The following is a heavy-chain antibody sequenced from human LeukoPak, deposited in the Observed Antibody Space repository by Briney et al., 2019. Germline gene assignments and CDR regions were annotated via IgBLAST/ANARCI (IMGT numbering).Heavy chain of an antibody. D-gene: IGHD3-22*01. V-gene: IGHV3-30*14. J-gene: IGHJ4*02. CDR3: ASSYNYDRSGPLGY. Sequence: PGRSLRLSCTASGFTFSNYAMHWVRQAPGKGLEWVAVISYDGRNKYYADSVRGRFTISRDNSKNTLYLQMNRLRVEDTAVYYCASSYNYDRSGPLGYWGQGTLVTISS. CDR2: ISYDGRNK. CDR1: GFTFSNYA.